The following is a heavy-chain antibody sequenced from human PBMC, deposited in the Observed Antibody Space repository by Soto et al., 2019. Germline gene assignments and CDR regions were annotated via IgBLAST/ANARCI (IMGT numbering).Heavy chain of an antibody. D-gene: IGHD2-2*01. CDR2: ISSSSSYI. CDR3: ARDHLIDIVVVPALKTYYYGMDV. Sequence: EVQLVESGGGLVKPGGSLRLSCAASGFTFSSYSMNWVRQAPGKGLEWVSSISSSSSYIYYADSVKGRFTISRDNAKNSLYLQMNSLRAEDTAVYYCARDHLIDIVVVPALKTYYYGMDVWGQGTTVTVSS. CDR1: GFTFSSYS. J-gene: IGHJ6*02. V-gene: IGHV3-21*01.